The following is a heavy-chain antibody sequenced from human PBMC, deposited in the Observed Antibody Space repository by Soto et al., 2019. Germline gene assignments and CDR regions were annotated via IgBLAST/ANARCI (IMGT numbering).Heavy chain of an antibody. J-gene: IGHJ4*02. CDR2: ISYSAKT. Sequence: SETLSLTCVVSGYSITSGFYWGWVRQSPGKGLEWIGSISYSAKTFYNPSLASRLSIAVDTSMNQFSLRLTSVTAADTALYYCTRGAGAPWVRFDSWGQGTL. D-gene: IGHD3-22*01. V-gene: IGHV4-38-2*01. CDR3: TRGAGAPWVRFDS. CDR1: GYSITSGFY.